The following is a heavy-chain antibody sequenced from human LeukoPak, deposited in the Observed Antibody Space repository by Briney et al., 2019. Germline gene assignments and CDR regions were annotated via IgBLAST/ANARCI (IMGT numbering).Heavy chain of an antibody. Sequence: SGGSLRLSCAASGFTFSSYAMHWVRQAPGKGLEWVAVISYDGSNKYYADSVKGRFTISRDNAKNSLYLQMNSLRAEDTALYYCASSETYFDYWGQGTLVTVSS. CDR1: GFTFSSYA. J-gene: IGHJ4*02. V-gene: IGHV3-30*04. CDR3: ASSETYFDY. D-gene: IGHD1-26*01. CDR2: ISYDGSNK.